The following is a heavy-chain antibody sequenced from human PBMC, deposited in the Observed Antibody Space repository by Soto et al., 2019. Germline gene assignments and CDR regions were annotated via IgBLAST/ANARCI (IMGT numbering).Heavy chain of an antibody. D-gene: IGHD4-17*01. J-gene: IGHJ2*01. Sequence: SLRLSCAASGFTVSSNYMSWVRQAPGKGLEWVSVIYSGGSTYYADSVKGRFTISRDNSKNTLYLQMNSLRAEDTAVYYCARETTVTIAAYWYFDLWGRGTLVTVSS. CDR1: GFTVSSNY. CDR2: IYSGGST. CDR3: ARETTVTIAAYWYFDL. V-gene: IGHV3-66*01.